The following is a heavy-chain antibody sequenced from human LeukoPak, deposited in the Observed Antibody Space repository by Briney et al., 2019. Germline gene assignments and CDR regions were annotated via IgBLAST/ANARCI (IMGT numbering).Heavy chain of an antibody. D-gene: IGHD1-26*01. Sequence: SETLSLTCAVYGGSFSGYYWSWIRQPPGKGLEWIGEINHSGSTNYNPSLKSRVTISVDTSKNQFSLKLSSVTAADTAVYYCARHAEGGSYGRWFDPWGQGTLVTVSS. CDR1: GGSFSGYY. CDR3: ARHAEGGSYGRWFDP. J-gene: IGHJ5*02. CDR2: INHSGST. V-gene: IGHV4-34*01.